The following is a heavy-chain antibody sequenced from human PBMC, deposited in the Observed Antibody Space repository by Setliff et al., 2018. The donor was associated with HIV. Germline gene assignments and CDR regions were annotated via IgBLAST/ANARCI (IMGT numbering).Heavy chain of an antibody. CDR2: INPTGGST. Sequence: ASVKVSCKASGYTFSTYGISWVRQAPGQGLEWMGIINPTGGSTSYAQKFQGRVTMTTDTSTSIAYMELRSLRSDDTAVYYCAREDYSSGWYETGYFDYWGQGTLVTVSS. D-gene: IGHD6-19*01. V-gene: IGHV1-18*01. CDR1: GYTFSTYG. J-gene: IGHJ4*02. CDR3: AREDYSSGWYETGYFDY.